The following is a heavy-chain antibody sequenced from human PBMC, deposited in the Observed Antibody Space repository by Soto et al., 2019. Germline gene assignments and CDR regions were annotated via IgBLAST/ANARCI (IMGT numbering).Heavy chain of an antibody. V-gene: IGHV1-18*04. D-gene: IGHD1-1*01. J-gene: IGHJ6*02. Sequence: QVQLVQSGAEVKKPGASVKVSCKASGYTFTSYGISWVRQAPGQGLEWMGWISAYNGNTNYAQKLQGRVTMTTDTYTSTAYMELRSLRSDDTAVYYCARRPALRTNWNVVNYYYYYGMDVWGQGTTVTVSS. CDR2: ISAYNGNT. CDR3: ARRPALRTNWNVVNYYYYYGMDV. CDR1: GYTFTSYG.